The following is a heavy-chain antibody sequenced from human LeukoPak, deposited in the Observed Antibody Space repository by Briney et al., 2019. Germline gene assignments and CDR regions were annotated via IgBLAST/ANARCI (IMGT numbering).Heavy chain of an antibody. CDR2: INPNGGGT. J-gene: IGHJ5*02. CDR1: GYTFTGYY. V-gene: IGHV1-2*02. CDR3: ARGYSGYDYWFDP. D-gene: IGHD5-12*01. Sequence: GASVKVSCKASGYTFTGYYMHWVRQAPGQGLEWMGWINPNGGGTNYAQKFQGRVTMTRDTSISTVYMELSSLRSEDTAVYYCARGYSGYDYWFDPWGQGTLVTVSS.